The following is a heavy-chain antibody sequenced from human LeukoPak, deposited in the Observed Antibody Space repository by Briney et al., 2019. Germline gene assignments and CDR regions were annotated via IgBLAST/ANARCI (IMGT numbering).Heavy chain of an antibody. V-gene: IGHV3-48*01. Sequence: GGSLRLSCAASGFTFSSYSMTWVRQAPGKGLEWVSYISSSSSTIYYADSVKGRFTISRDNAKNSLYLQMNSLRAEDTAVYYCARDLSGWPLGGWFDPWGQGTLVTVSS. CDR2: ISSSSSTI. D-gene: IGHD6-19*01. CDR3: ARDLSGWPLGGWFDP. J-gene: IGHJ5*02. CDR1: GFTFSSYS.